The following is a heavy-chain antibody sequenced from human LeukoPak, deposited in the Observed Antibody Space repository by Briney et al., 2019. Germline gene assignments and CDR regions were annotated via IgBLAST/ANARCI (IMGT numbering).Heavy chain of an antibody. D-gene: IGHD2-2*02. J-gene: IGHJ4*02. CDR2: INPYSGDT. CDR1: GYTFTGYH. Sequence: GASVKVSCKASGYTFTGYHIHWVRQAPGQGLEWMGRINPYSGDTNFQGRATMTRDTSITTAYMDLSSLTPDDTAVYFCARDQGSLTRSWYTGYWGQGTQVTVSS. V-gene: IGHV1-2*06. CDR3: ARDQGSLTRSWYTGY.